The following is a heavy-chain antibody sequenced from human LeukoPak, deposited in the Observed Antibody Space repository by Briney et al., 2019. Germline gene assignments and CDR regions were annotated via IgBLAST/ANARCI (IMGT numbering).Heavy chain of an antibody. V-gene: IGHV4-34*01. CDR1: GGSFSNYY. J-gene: IGHJ4*02. Sequence: SETLSLPCAVYGGSFSNYYWSWIRQPPGRGLEWTGEIKHSGSTNYNPSLKSRVTISVDTSKNQFSLKLSSVTAADTAIYYCARDYGGEIDYWGQGTLVTVSS. CDR2: IKHSGST. D-gene: IGHD4-23*01. CDR3: ARDYGGEIDY.